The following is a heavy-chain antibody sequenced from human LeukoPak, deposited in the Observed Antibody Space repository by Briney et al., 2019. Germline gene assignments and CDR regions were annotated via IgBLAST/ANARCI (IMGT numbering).Heavy chain of an antibody. V-gene: IGHV1-46*01. CDR2: INPSGGST. CDR1: GYTFTSYY. Sequence: ASVKVSCKTSGYTFTSYYMHWVRQAPGQGLEWMGIINPSGGSTSYAQKFQGRVTMTRDTSTSTVYMGLSSLRSEDTAVYYCARAPPGATTDFDYWGQGTLVTVSS. J-gene: IGHJ4*02. CDR3: ARAPPGATTDFDY. D-gene: IGHD1-26*01.